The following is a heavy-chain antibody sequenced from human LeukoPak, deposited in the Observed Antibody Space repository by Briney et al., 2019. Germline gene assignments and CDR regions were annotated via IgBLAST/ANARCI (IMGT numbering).Heavy chain of an antibody. D-gene: IGHD5-12*01. CDR2: IYENGGTT. CDR1: GFTFRSHA. V-gene: IGHV3-23*01. CDR3: AGRGYSGYRGYFDY. J-gene: IGHJ4*02. Sequence: GGSLRLSCVGSGFTFRSHAMSWVRQAPEKGLEFVSGIYENGGTTYYADSVKGRFTISRDNSKNTLYLQMNSLRAEDTAVYYCAGRGYSGYRGYFDYWGQGTLVTVSS.